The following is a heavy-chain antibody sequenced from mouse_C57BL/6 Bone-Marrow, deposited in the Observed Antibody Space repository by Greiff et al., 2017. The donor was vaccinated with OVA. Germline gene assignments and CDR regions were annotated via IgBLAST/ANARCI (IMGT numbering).Heavy chain of an antibody. J-gene: IGHJ4*01. CDR1: GFNIKNTY. D-gene: IGHD2-2*01. CDR2: IYPANGTT. V-gene: IGHV14-3*01. Sequence: VQLQQSVAELVRPGASVKLSCTASGFNIKNTYMHWVKQRPEKGLEWIGRIYPANGTTKYAPKFQGKATITADTSSNTAYMQLSSLTSEDTAVYYCASYVYDVMDYWGQGTSVTVSS. CDR3: ASYVYDVMDY.